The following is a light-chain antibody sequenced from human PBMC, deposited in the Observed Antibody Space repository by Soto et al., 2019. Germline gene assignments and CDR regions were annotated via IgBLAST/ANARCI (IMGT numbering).Light chain of an antibody. CDR2: GNS. J-gene: IGLJ2*01. CDR3: QSYDSSLSVV. Sequence: QSVLTQPPSVSGAPGQRVTISCTGSSSNIGAGYDVHWYQQLPGTAPKLLIYGNSNRPSGVPDRFSGSKSGTSASLATTGLQAEYEADYYCQSYDSSLSVVFGGGTKLTVL. V-gene: IGLV1-40*01. CDR1: SSNIGAGYD.